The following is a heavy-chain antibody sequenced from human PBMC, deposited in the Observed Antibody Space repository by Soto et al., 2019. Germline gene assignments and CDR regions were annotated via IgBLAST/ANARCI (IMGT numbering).Heavy chain of an antibody. D-gene: IGHD2-2*01. CDR1: GYTFSNYG. V-gene: IGHV1-18*01. CDR2: ISLYSDGT. J-gene: IGHJ5*02. CDR3: VRVVPGAEAWFGP. Sequence: ASVKVSCKTSGYTFSNYGITWVRQAPGQPLEWLGWISLYSDGTNYAQKFQGRVPMTTDTSTTTAYMELRSLRSDDTAVYYCVRVVPGAEAWFGPWGQGTLVTVSS.